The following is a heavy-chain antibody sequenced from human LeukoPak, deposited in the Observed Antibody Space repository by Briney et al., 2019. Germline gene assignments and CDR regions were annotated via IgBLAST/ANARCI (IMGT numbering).Heavy chain of an antibody. CDR2: IYYSGST. D-gene: IGHD6-19*01. Sequence: SETLSLTCTFSGGSISGYYWSWIRQPPGKGLEWIGYIYYSGSTNYNPSLKSRVTISVDTSKNQFSLRLSSVTAADTAVYYCARHGRSGGWYDYWGQGTLVTVSS. CDR3: ARHGRSGGWYDY. CDR1: GGSISGYY. J-gene: IGHJ4*02. V-gene: IGHV4-59*08.